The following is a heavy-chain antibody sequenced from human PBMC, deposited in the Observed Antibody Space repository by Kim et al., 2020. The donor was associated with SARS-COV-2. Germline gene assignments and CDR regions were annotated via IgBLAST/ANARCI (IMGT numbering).Heavy chain of an antibody. D-gene: IGHD3-10*01. CDR3: ARGLGGESTFDY. J-gene: IGHJ4*02. V-gene: IGHV3-13*01. CDR1: GFTFSSYD. CDR2: IGTAGDT. Sequence: GGPLRLSCAASGFTFSSYDMHWVRQATGKGLEWVSAIGTAGDTYYPGSVKGRFTISRENAKNSLYLQMNSLRAGDTAVYYCARGLGGESTFDYWGQGTLVTVSS.